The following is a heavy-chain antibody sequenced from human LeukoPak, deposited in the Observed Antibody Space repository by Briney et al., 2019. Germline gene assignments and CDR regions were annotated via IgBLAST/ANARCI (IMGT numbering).Heavy chain of an antibody. CDR1: GGTFSSYA. Sequence: SVKVTCKASGGTFSSYAISWVRQAPGQGLEWMGGIIPIFGTANYAQKFQGRVTITADESTSTAYMELSSLRSEDTAVYYCARAEREYYYDSSGYYYGAFDIWGQGTMVTVSS. J-gene: IGHJ3*02. CDR3: ARAEREYYYDSSGYYYGAFDI. CDR2: IIPIFGTA. D-gene: IGHD3-22*01. V-gene: IGHV1-69*13.